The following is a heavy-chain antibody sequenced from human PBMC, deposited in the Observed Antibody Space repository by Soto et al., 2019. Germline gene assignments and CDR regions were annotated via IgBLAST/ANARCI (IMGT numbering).Heavy chain of an antibody. J-gene: IGHJ4*02. CDR3: ARGGGIYSISWPLDY. CDR1: GYTFTNYG. Sequence: ASVKVSCKASGYTFTNYGISWVRQAPGQGLEWMGWTSDYNGNTNYAQKFQGRVTLTTDTSTSTAYMELRGLRSDDTAVYYCARGGGIYSISWPLDYWGQGTLVTVSS. D-gene: IGHD6-13*01. CDR2: TSDYNGNT. V-gene: IGHV1-18*04.